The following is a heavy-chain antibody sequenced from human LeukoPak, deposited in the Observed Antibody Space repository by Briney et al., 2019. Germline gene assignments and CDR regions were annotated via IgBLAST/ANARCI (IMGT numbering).Heavy chain of an antibody. CDR2: ISYDGSNK. D-gene: IGHD3-10*01. J-gene: IGHJ6*02. Sequence: GGSLRLSCAASGFTFSSYALHWVRQAPGKGPEWVSVISYDGSNKYYADSVKGRFTISRDNSENTLYLQMNSLRAEDTALYYCARVNQQYYYGSGIYRFYYYGMDVWGQGTTVTVSS. CDR3: ARVNQQYYYGSGIYRFYYYGMDV. V-gene: IGHV3-30-3*01. CDR1: GFTFSSYA.